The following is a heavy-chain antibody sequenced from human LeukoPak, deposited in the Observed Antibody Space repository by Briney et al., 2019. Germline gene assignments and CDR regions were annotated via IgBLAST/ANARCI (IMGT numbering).Heavy chain of an antibody. CDR3: ARGRSITILRGVAISDGFDI. Sequence: GGSLRLSCAASGFTFSSYWMHWVRQAPGKGLEWVSSIATGSDYIYYAGSLKGRFTISRDNAKNSLYLHMNSLRPDDTAVYYCARGRSITILRGVAISDGFDIWGQGTKVTVS. V-gene: IGHV3-21*06. CDR1: GFTFSSYW. CDR2: IATGSDYI. J-gene: IGHJ3*02. D-gene: IGHD3-10*01.